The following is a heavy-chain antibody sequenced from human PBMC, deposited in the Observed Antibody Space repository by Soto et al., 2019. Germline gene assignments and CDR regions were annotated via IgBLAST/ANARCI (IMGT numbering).Heavy chain of an antibody. CDR3: AKDVGYCSGGSCSYYFDY. CDR2: ISYDGSNK. D-gene: IGHD2-15*01. Sequence: QVQLVESGGGVVQPGRSLRLSCAASGFTFSSYGMHWVRQAPGKGLEWVAVISYDGSNKYYADSVKGRFTISRDNSKNTLYLQMNSLRAEDTAVYYCAKDVGYCSGGSCSYYFDYWGQGTLVTVSS. J-gene: IGHJ4*02. V-gene: IGHV3-30*18. CDR1: GFTFSSYG.